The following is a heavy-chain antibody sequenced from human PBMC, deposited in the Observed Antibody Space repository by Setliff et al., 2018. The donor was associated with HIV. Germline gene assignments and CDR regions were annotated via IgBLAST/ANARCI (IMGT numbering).Heavy chain of an antibody. J-gene: IGHJ4*02. D-gene: IGHD7-27*01. CDR2: INPNSGGT. CDR1: GDTFTTYD. Sequence: GASVKVSCKASGDTFTTYDINWVRQATGQGPEWIGWINPNSGGTNYAQKFQGRVTMTRDTSISTAYMELSRLRSDDTAVYYCARQFSNSFDSWGQGTLVTVSS. CDR3: ARQFSNSFDS. V-gene: IGHV1-2*02.